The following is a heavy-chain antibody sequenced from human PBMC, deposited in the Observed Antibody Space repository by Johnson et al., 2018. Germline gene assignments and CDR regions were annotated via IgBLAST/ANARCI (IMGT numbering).Heavy chain of an antibody. CDR2: IIVMFGTA. V-gene: IGHV1-69*01. Sequence: QVQLVQSGAEVKKPGSSVRVSCKASGGTFNSNTINWVRQAPGQGLEWMGGIIVMFGTAIYAQKFQGIVTITADESTSTAYMEMSSLRSDDTALYYCARRLRRDHGLDVWGQGTAVTVSS. J-gene: IGHJ6*02. CDR3: ARRLRRDHGLDV. CDR1: GGTFNSNT.